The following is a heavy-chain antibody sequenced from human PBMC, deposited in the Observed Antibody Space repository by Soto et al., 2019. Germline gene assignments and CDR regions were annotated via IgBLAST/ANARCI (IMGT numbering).Heavy chain of an antibody. CDR1: GFTFSNAW. Sequence: GVLRLSCAASGFTFSNAWIRWVRQAPGKGLEWVGRIKSKTDGGTTDHAAPVKGRFTISRDDSKNTVYLQMNSLKSEDSAVYYCIYYYDSSTYFHVDYWGQGTLVTVSS. D-gene: IGHD3-22*01. V-gene: IGHV3-15*01. CDR3: IYYYDSSTYFHVDY. CDR2: IKSKTDGGTT. J-gene: IGHJ4*02.